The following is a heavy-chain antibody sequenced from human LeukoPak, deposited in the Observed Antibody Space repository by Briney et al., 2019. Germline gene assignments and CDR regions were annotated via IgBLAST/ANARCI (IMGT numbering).Heavy chain of an antibody. CDR1: GYTFTGYY. Sequence: ASVKVSCKASGYTFTGYYMHWVRQAPGQGLEWMGWINPNSGGTNYAQKFQGRVTMATDTSFSTAYMELSSLRSDDTAVYYCAREGLTGWVEFWDSWGQGTLVTVSS. J-gene: IGHJ4*02. CDR2: INPNSGGT. D-gene: IGHD3-9*01. V-gene: IGHV1-2*02. CDR3: AREGLTGWVEFWDS.